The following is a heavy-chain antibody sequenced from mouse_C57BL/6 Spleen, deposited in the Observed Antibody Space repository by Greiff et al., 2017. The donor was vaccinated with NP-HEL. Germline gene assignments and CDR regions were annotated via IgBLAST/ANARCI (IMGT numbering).Heavy chain of an antibody. J-gene: IGHJ4*01. CDR3: ARDYYGSSHEGYAMDY. CDR1: GYAFTNYL. D-gene: IGHD1-1*01. Sequence: QVQLQQSGAELVRPGTSVKVSCKASGYAFTNYLIEWVKQRPGQGLEWIGVINPGSGGTNYNEKFKGKATLTADKSSSTAYMQLSSLTSEDSAVYFCARDYYGSSHEGYAMDYWGQGTSVTVSS. CDR2: INPGSGGT. V-gene: IGHV1-54*01.